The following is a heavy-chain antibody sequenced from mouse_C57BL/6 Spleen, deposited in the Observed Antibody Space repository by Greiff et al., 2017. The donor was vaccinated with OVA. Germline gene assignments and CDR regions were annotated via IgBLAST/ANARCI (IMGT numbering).Heavy chain of an antibody. Sequence: EVKLMESGAELVKPGASVKLSCTASGFNIKDYYMHWVKQRTEQGLEWIGRIDPEDGETKYAPKFQGKATITADTSSNTAYLQLSSLTSEDTAVYYCARVTTVVAEFDYGGQGTTLTVSS. J-gene: IGHJ2*01. CDR3: ARVTTVVAEFDY. V-gene: IGHV14-2*01. CDR2: IDPEDGET. D-gene: IGHD1-1*01. CDR1: GFNIKDYY.